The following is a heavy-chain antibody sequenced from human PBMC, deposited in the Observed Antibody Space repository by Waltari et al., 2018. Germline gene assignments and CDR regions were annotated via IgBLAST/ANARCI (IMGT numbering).Heavy chain of an antibody. D-gene: IGHD3-10*01. Sequence: QVQLVQSGAEVKKPGSSVKVSCKASGCTFSSYAISWVRQAPGHGLEGMGGIIPSLGMANYAQKFQGRVTITADKSTSTAYMELSSLRSEDTAVYYWARKWGGYYGSAAYDACDIWGQGTMVTVSS. J-gene: IGHJ3*02. CDR2: IIPSLGMA. CDR1: GCTFSSYA. CDR3: ARKWGGYYGSAAYDACDI. V-gene: IGHV1-69*14.